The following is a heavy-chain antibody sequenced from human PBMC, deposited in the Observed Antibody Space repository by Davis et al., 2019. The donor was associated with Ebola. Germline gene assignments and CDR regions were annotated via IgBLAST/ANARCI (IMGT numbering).Heavy chain of an antibody. CDR2: ISSGGGAP. D-gene: IGHD3-3*01. CDR3: ARDAFGVGTI. V-gene: IGHV3-23*01. J-gene: IGHJ4*02. Sequence: GESLKISCAASGFTFSTYAMGWVRQAPGKGLEWVSDISSGGGAPYYADSVKGRFTISRDNSKNTLYLQMNSLRAEDTAVYFCARDAFGVGTIWGQGTLVTVSS. CDR1: GFTFSTYA.